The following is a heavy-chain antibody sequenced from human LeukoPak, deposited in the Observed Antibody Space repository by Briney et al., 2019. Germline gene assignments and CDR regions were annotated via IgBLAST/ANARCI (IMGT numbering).Heavy chain of an antibody. CDR2: ISYSDSTI. D-gene: IGHD3-22*01. Sequence: GGPLRLSCAAAGFTFSSYEMNWVRQAAGEGLWWVSYISYSDSTIFYADSVKGRFTISRDYANSSLYQQINHLSSEATTVYYCASETMGVGGESLDIWGQGTMVTVSS. V-gene: IGHV3-48*03. J-gene: IGHJ3*02. CDR1: GFTFSSYE. CDR3: ASETMGVGGESLDI.